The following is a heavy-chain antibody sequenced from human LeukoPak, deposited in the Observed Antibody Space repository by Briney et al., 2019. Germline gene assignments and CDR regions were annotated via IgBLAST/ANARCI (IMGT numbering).Heavy chain of an antibody. CDR3: ARDSITGDNSLDF. D-gene: IGHD7-27*01. Sequence: TGGSLRLSCAASGFTFSIYGMQWVRQAPGKGLEWVAVIVGDGSKAHCADSVRGRFTVSRDNSKNTLYLQMNSLRAEDTAVYYCARDSITGDNSLDFWGRGTLVTVSS. V-gene: IGHV3-33*05. CDR1: GFTFSIYG. J-gene: IGHJ4*02. CDR2: IVGDGSKA.